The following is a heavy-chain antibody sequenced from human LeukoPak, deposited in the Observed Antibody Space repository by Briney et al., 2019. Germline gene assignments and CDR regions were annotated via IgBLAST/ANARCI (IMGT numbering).Heavy chain of an antibody. CDR2: INPNSGGT. D-gene: IGHD3-10*01. J-gene: IGHJ5*02. Sequence: ASVKVSCKASGYTFTGYYMHWVRQAPGQGLEWMGWINPNSGGTNYAQKFQGRVTMTRDTSVSTAYMELSRLRSDDTAVYYCARVMVRGANWFDPWGQGTLVTVSS. V-gene: IGHV1-2*02. CDR3: ARVMVRGANWFDP. CDR1: GYTFTGYY.